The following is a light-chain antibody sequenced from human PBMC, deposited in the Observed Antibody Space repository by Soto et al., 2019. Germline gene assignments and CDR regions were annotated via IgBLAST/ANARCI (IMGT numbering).Light chain of an antibody. CDR3: SSHTSGSTRV. J-gene: IGLJ1*01. V-gene: IGLV2-14*01. Sequence: QSALTQPASVSGSPGQSIAISCTGTSGDVGGYDYVSWYQQHPEKAPKLMTYEVTKRPSWVSNRFSGSKSGNTASLTISGLQPEDEADYYCSSHTSGSTRVFGSGTKLTVL. CDR1: SGDVGGYDY. CDR2: EVT.